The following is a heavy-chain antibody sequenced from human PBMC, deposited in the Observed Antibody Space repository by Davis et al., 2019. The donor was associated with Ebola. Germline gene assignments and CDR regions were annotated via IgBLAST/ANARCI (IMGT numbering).Heavy chain of an antibody. J-gene: IGHJ3*02. CDR1: GGSISSSSYY. CDR3: ARLDYGGNQEAFDI. CDR2: IYYSGST. V-gene: IGHV4-39*01. D-gene: IGHD4-23*01. Sequence: PGGSLRLSCTVSGGSISSSSYYWGWIRQPPGKGLEWIGSIYYSGSTYYNPSLKSRVTISVDTSKNQFSLKLSSVTAADTAVYYCARLDYGGNQEAFDIWGQGTMVTVSS.